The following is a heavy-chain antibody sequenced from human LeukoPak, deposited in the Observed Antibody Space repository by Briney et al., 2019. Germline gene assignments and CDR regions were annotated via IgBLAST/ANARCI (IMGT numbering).Heavy chain of an antibody. V-gene: IGHV3-23*01. CDR1: GFTFSSYA. CDR3: AKDRNFDNSGSKPLDY. D-gene: IGHD3-22*01. Sequence: PGASLRLSCAASGFTFSSYAMSWVRQAPGKGLEWVSAISNSGGSTYYADSVKGRFTISRDNSKNTLDLQMHSLRAEDTAAYYCAKDRNFDNSGSKPLDYWGQGTLVTVSS. J-gene: IGHJ4*02. CDR2: ISNSGGST.